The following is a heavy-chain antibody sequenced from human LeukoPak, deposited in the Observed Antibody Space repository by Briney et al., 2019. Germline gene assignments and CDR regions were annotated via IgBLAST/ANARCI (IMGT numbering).Heavy chain of an antibody. CDR2: ISGSGSST. CDR1: GFTFSSYG. CDR3: AKSCNSGNCYYNY. D-gene: IGHD2-15*01. J-gene: IGHJ4*02. V-gene: IGHV3-23*01. Sequence: PGGSLRLSCAASGFTFSSYGMHWVRQAPEKGLEWVSGISGSGSSTYYADSVKGRFTISRDNSENTLSLQMNSLRADDTAIYYCAKSCNSGNCYYNYWGQGTLVTVSS.